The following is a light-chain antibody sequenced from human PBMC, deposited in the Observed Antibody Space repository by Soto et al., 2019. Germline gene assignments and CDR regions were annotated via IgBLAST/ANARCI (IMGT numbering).Light chain of an antibody. J-gene: IGLJ1*01. CDR3: SSYTSSNTYYV. CDR2: EVT. Sequence: QSALTQPASVSGSPGQSITISCTGTSSDVGGYNYVSWYQQHPGKAPKLMIYEVTDRPSGASNRFSGSKSGNMASLTISGLQAEDEADYYCSSYTSSNTYYVFGTGTKVTVL. V-gene: IGLV2-14*01. CDR1: SSDVGGYNY.